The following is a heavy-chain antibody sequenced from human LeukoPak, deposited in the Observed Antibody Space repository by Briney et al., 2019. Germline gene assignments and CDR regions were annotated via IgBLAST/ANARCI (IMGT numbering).Heavy chain of an antibody. CDR1: GGSISSSSYY. J-gene: IGHJ4*02. CDR3: ARHRTEAFWRGHYYDY. V-gene: IGHV4-39*01. Sequence: SETLCLTCTVSGGSISSSSYYWGWIPQPPGKGLEWIVRIYYSGSTHYNPSPKRRVIVCVNTSKNQFFLMLSSVTAADTAVYYCARHRTEAFWRGHYYDYWGQGTLVTVSS. CDR2: IYYSGST. D-gene: IGHD3-3*01.